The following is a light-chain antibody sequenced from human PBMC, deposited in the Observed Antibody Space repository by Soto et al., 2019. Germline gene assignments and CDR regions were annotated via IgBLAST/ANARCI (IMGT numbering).Light chain of an antibody. CDR2: AAS. V-gene: IGKV1-9*01. CDR1: QGISSY. J-gene: IGKJ2*01. CDR3: QQLNSYPPYT. Sequence: DLQLTQSPSFLFASVGDRVTITCRASQGISSYLAWYQQKPGKAPNLLIYAASTLQSGVPSRFSGSGSGTEFTLTISSLQPEDFATYYCQQLNSYPPYTFGQGTKLEIK.